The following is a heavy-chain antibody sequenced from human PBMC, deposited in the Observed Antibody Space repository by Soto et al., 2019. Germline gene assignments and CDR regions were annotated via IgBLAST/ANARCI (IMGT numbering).Heavy chain of an antibody. D-gene: IGHD2-2*01. J-gene: IGHJ4*02. CDR3: ARERYCSSTSCLFDY. CDR1: GFTFSSYS. Sequence: GGSLRLSCAASGFTFSSYSMNWVRQAPGKGLEWVSSISSSSSYIYYADSVKGRFTISRDNAKNSLYLQMNSLRAEDTAVYYCARERYCSSTSCLFDYWGQGTLVTVSS. V-gene: IGHV3-21*01. CDR2: ISSSSSYI.